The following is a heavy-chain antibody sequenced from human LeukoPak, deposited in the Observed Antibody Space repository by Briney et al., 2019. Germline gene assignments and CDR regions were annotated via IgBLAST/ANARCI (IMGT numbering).Heavy chain of an antibody. CDR1: GFTFSSYA. CDR2: ISGSGGST. Sequence: GGSLRLSCAASGFTFSSYAMSWVRQAPGKGLEWVSAISGSGGSTYYADSVKGRFTISRDNSKNTLYLQMNSLRAEDTAVYYCASDLDYGDYFDYWGQGTLVTVPS. D-gene: IGHD4-17*01. CDR3: ASDLDYGDYFDY. J-gene: IGHJ4*02. V-gene: IGHV3-23*01.